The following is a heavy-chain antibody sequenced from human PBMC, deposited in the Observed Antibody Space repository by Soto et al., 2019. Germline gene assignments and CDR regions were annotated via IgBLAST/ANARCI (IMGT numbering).Heavy chain of an antibody. CDR3: ARHLPDVDTAGAGYHPESDYCYYLDV. D-gene: IGHD5-18*01. CDR2: IYYSGST. Sequence: PSETLSLTCTVSGGSISSYYWSWIRQPPGKGLEWIGYIYYSGSTNYNPSLKSRVTISVDTSKNQFSLKLSSVTAADTAVYYCARHLPDVDTAGAGYHPESDYCYYLDVWGKGTTDLVSS. CDR1: GGSISSYY. V-gene: IGHV4-59*08. J-gene: IGHJ6*03.